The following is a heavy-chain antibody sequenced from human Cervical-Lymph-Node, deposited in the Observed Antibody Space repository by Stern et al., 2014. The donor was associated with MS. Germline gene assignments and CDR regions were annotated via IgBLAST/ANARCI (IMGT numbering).Heavy chain of an antibody. D-gene: IGHD3-22*01. CDR1: GFSLSTSGVG. CDR3: AREYYYDSSGYYTNYFDY. CDR2: IYLDGEE. Sequence: QITLKEYGPTLVKPTQTLTLTCTFSGFSLSTSGVGVGWIRQPPGKALEWLALIYLDGEERYSPSLKNRVTITKDTSKDQVVLTMTNMDPVDTATYYCAREYYYDSSGYYTNYFDYWGQGTLVTVSS. V-gene: IGHV2-5*02. J-gene: IGHJ4*02.